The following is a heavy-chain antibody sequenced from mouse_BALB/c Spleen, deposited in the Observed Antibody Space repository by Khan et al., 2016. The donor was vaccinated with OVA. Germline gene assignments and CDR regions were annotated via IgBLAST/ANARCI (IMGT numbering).Heavy chain of an antibody. CDR2: IYPGSGST. D-gene: IGHD1-1*01. Sequence: QVQLQQSGPELVKPGASVKMSCKASGYTFTDYVISWVKQRTGQGLEWIGEIYPGSGSTYYNEKFKGKATLTADKSSNTAYMQRSSLTSEDSAVYFCARSYYGRSYFDYWGQGTTRTVSS. CDR3: ARSYYGRSYFDY. V-gene: IGHV1-81*01. J-gene: IGHJ2*01. CDR1: GYTFTDYV.